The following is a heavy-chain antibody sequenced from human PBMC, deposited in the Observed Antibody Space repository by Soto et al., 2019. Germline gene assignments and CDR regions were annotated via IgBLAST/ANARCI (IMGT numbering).Heavy chain of an antibody. Sequence: QVQLVESGGGVVQPGTSLRLTCAGSGFTFSRNGMHWVRQAPGKGLEWVALVSYDGTKKYYVDSVKGRFTISRDNSENTLYLQKNSLSADDTAVYYCARWVGGSMSDNSGKYDSWGQGTLVTVSS. CDR1: GFTFSRNG. CDR3: ARWVGGSMSDNSGKYDS. CDR2: VSYDGTKK. V-gene: IGHV3-30*03. D-gene: IGHD3-22*01. J-gene: IGHJ5*01.